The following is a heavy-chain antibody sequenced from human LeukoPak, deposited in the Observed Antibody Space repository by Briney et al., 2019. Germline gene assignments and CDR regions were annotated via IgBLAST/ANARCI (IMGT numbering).Heavy chain of an antibody. CDR1: GGSISSGSYY. V-gene: IGHV4-61*02. CDR3: ARGAGYSSGWYSERVGYFQH. J-gene: IGHJ1*01. Sequence: SETLSLTCTVSGGSISSGSYYWSWIRQPAGKGLEWIGRIYTSGSTNYNPSLKSRVTISVDTSKNQFSLKLSSVTAADTAVYYCARGAGYSSGWYSERVGYFQHWGQGTLVTVSS. CDR2: IYTSGST. D-gene: IGHD6-19*01.